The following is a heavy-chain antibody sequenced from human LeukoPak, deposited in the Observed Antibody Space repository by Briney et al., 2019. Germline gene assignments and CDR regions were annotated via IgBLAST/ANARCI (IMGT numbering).Heavy chain of an antibody. Sequence: SQTLSLTCAICEDSVSNNNVAWNWIRQSPSRGLEWLGRAFYRSKWYHDYAISVRSRITLNPDTSKNQFSLQLNSVTPEDTAVYYCARWNHDLAHLDSWGQGTLITVSS. D-gene: IGHD1-1*01. CDR3: ARWNHDLAHLDS. V-gene: IGHV6-1*01. J-gene: IGHJ4*02. CDR1: EDSVSNNNVA. CDR2: AFYRSKWYH.